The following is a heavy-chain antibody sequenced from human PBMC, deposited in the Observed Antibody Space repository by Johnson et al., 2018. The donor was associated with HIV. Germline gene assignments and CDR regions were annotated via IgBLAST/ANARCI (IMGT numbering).Heavy chain of an antibody. CDR1: GFTFSDYY. Sequence: VQLVESGGNLVKPRGSLRLSCAASGFTFSDYYMSWIRQAPGKGLEWISYISSSGSTIYYADSVKGRFTISRDNAKNSLYLQMNSLRAEDTAVYYCASGWGIVVRDAFDIWGQGTMVTVSS. CDR2: ISSSGSTI. D-gene: IGHD6-19*01. J-gene: IGHJ3*02. CDR3: ASGWGIVVRDAFDI. V-gene: IGHV3-11*04.